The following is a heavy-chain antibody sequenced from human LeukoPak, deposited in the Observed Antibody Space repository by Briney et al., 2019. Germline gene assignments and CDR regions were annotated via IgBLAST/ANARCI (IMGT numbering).Heavy chain of an antibody. CDR3: AKDKRAYSSSSGVKYYFDY. CDR1: GFTFSSYA. Sequence: GGSLRLSCAASGFTFSSYAMSWVRQAPGKGLEWVSAISGSGGSTYYADSVKGRFTISRDNSKNTLCLQMNSLRAEDTAVYYCAKDKRAYSSSSGVKYYFDYWGQGTLVTVSS. CDR2: ISGSGGST. D-gene: IGHD6-6*01. V-gene: IGHV3-23*01. J-gene: IGHJ4*02.